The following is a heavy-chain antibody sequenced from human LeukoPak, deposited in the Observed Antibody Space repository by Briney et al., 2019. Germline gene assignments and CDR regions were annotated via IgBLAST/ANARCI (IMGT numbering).Heavy chain of an antibody. CDR1: GGSISSSSYY. J-gene: IGHJ6*03. V-gene: IGHV4-39*01. Sequence: SETLSLTCTVSGGSISSSSYYWGWIRQPPGKGLEWIGSIYYSGSTYYNPSLKSRVTISVDTSKNQFSLKLSSVTAADTAVYYCARLDYGDYVADDYYYMDVWGKGTTVTISS. CDR2: IYYSGST. D-gene: IGHD4-17*01. CDR3: ARLDYGDYVADDYYYMDV.